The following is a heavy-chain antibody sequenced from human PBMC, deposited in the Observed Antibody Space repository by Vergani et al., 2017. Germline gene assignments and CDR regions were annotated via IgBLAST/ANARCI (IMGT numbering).Heavy chain of an antibody. CDR2: ISGGGGST. D-gene: IGHD6-19*01. CDR3: ARDRGSGRSDY. CDR1: GFTFSSYA. Sequence: EVQVLESGGGLVQPGGSLRLSCAASGFTFSSYAMSWVRQAPGKGLEWVSTISGGGGSTYYADSVKGRFTISRDNSKNTLYLQMNSLRAEDTAVYYCARDRGSGRSDYWGQGTLVTVSS. J-gene: IGHJ4*02. V-gene: IGHV3-23*01.